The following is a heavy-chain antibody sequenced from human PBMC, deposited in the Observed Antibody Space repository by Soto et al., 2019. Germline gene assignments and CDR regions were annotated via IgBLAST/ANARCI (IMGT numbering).Heavy chain of an antibody. J-gene: IGHJ4*02. CDR3: ATWDTAMVTYDY. D-gene: IGHD5-18*01. CDR2: IIPIFGTA. V-gene: IGHV1-69*13. Sequence: SVKVSCKASGGTFSSYAISWVRQAPGQGLEWMGGIIPIFGTANYAQKFQGRVTITADESTSTAYMELSSLRSEDTAVYYCATWDTAMVTYDYWGQGTLVSVSS. CDR1: GGTFSSYA.